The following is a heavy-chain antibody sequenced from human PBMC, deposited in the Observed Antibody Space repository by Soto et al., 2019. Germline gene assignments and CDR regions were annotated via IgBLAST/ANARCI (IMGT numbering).Heavy chain of an antibody. CDR3: ASGMTTVTYNWFDP. J-gene: IGHJ5*02. D-gene: IGHD4-17*01. V-gene: IGHV4-34*01. CDR2: INHSGST. Sequence: QVQLQQWGAGLLKPSETLSLTCAVYGGSFSGYYWSWIRQPPGKGLEWIGEINHSGSTNYNPSLTSGVTIAVDTSKNQFSLKLSSVTAADTAVYYCASGMTTVTYNWFDPWGQGTLVTVSS. CDR1: GGSFSGYY.